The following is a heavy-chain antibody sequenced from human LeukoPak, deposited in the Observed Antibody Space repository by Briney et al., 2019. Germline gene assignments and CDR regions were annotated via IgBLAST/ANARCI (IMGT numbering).Heavy chain of an antibody. D-gene: IGHD2-8*02. CDR1: GFTFSNYV. V-gene: IGHV3-23*01. CDR3: ARGGTGAFDY. CDR2: ISGSGSST. J-gene: IGHJ4*02. Sequence: GGSLRLSCAASGFTFSNYVMSWVRQAPGKGLEWVSGISGSGSSTYYADSVKGRFTISRDNANNSLYLQMNSLRAEDTAIYYCARGGTGAFDYWGQGTLVTVSS.